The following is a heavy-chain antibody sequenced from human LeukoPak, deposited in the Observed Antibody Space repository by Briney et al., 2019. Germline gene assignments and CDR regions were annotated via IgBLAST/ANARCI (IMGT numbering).Heavy chain of an antibody. CDR2: ISGDGGST. Sequence: GGSLRLSCAASGFTFDDYAMHWVSQAPGKRLEWVSLISGDGGSTYYADSVKGRFTISRDNSKNSLYLQMNSLRTEDTALYYCANGIQSSGWYRAYYYMDVWGKGTTVTVSS. CDR3: ANGIQSSGWYRAYYYMDV. V-gene: IGHV3-43*02. CDR1: GFTFDDYA. J-gene: IGHJ6*03. D-gene: IGHD6-19*01.